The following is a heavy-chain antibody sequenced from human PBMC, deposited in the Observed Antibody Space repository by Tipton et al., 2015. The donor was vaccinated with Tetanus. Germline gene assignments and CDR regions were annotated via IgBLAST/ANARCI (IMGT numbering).Heavy chain of an antibody. D-gene: IGHD1-26*01. CDR1: GFTFNSYP. CDR2: SYAGGNYA. Sequence: SLRLSCTASGFTFNSYPMNWVRQAPGEGLEWVSVSYAGGNYAYYADSVKGRFTTSRDDSKSTLFLHMTSLRVEDTAVYYCAKVRGTLRYSFDSWGQGTLVTVSS. J-gene: IGHJ5*01. CDR3: AKVRGTLRYSFDS. V-gene: IGHV3-23*03.